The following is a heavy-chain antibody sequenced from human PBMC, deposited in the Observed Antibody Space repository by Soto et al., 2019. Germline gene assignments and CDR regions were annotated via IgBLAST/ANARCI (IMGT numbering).Heavy chain of an antibody. CDR3: ARAVYDTSAYYQRPYSYYIMDV. J-gene: IGHJ6*02. CDR2: INSDGSST. D-gene: IGHD3-22*01. Sequence: QAGGSLRLSCAASGFTFSSYWMHWVRRDPGKGLVWVSRINSDGSSTSYADSVKGRFTISRDNAKNTLYLQMNSLRAEDTALYYCARAVYDTSAYYQRPYSYYIMDVWGQGTTVTVSS. V-gene: IGHV3-74*01. CDR1: GFTFSSYW.